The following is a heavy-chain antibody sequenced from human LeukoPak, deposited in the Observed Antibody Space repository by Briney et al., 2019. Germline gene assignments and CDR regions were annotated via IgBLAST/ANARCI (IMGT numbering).Heavy chain of an antibody. CDR3: AKDGWYSSSWYWYFDY. CDR2: ISYDGSNK. J-gene: IGHJ4*02. V-gene: IGHV3-30*18. D-gene: IGHD6-13*01. Sequence: GGSLRLSCAASGFTFSSYGMHWVRQAPGKGLEWVAVISYDGSNKYYADSVKGRFTISRDNSKNTLYLQMNSLRAEGTAVYYCAKDGWYSSSWYWYFDYWGQGTLVTVSS. CDR1: GFTFSSYG.